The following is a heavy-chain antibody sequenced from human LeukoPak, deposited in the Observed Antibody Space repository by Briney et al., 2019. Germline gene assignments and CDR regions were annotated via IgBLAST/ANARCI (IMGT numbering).Heavy chain of an antibody. CDR3: AKGNGYSYGRYYFDY. CDR2: ITASGGNT. V-gene: IGHV3-23*01. D-gene: IGHD5-18*01. J-gene: IGHJ4*02. Sequence: NWIRQPAGKGLEWVSAITASGGNTYYADSVKGRFTISRDNSKNTLYLQVNSLRAEDTAVYYCAKGNGYSYGRYYFDYWGQGTLVTVSS.